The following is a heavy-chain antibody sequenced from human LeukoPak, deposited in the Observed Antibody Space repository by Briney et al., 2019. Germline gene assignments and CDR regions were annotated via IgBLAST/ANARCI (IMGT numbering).Heavy chain of an antibody. V-gene: IGHV3-72*01. CDR3: ARSYCSGGSCYSRD. Sequence: GGSLRLSCAASGFTFSDHYMDWVRQAPGKGLEWVGRTRNEANSYTTLYAASVNGRFSISRDDSKSSLYLQMNSLKTEDTALYFCARSYCSGGSCYSRDWGQGTLVTVSS. J-gene: IGHJ4*02. CDR1: GFTFSDHY. CDR2: TRNEANSYTT. D-gene: IGHD2-15*01.